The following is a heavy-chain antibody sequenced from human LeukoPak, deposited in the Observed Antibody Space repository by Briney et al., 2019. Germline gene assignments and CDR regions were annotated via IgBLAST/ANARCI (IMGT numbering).Heavy chain of an antibody. Sequence: TGRSLRLSCAASGFTFSSYAMHWVRQAPGKGLEWVAVISYDGSNKYYADSVKGRFTISRDNSKNTLYLQMNSLGAEDTAVYYCARDQRPYYYYYGMDVWGQGTTVTVSS. J-gene: IGHJ6*02. CDR1: GFTFSSYA. CDR2: ISYDGSNK. V-gene: IGHV3-30-3*01. CDR3: ARDQRPYYYYYGMDV.